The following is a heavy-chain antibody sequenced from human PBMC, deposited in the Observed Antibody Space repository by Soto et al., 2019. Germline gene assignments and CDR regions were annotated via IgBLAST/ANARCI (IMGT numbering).Heavy chain of an antibody. D-gene: IGHD3-10*01. Sequence: EVQLVESGGGIVQPGGSVRLSCAASGFTLSSYWIHWVRQAPGKGLVWVSRINGDGSTTNYADSLRGRFTISRHNAKNTVCLQMNSLRAEDTAVYYCARGRAGSYSFHYWGQGTLVTVSS. CDR2: INGDGSTT. V-gene: IGHV3-74*01. CDR1: GFTLSSYW. J-gene: IGHJ4*02. CDR3: ARGRAGSYSFHY.